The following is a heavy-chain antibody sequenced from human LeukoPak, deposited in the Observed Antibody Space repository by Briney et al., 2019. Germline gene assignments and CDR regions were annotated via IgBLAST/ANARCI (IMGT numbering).Heavy chain of an antibody. V-gene: IGHV3-74*03. CDR1: EFSLCDYW. J-gene: IGHJ6*02. Sequence: GGYLRLSHVVSEFSLCDYWMQCVSHAPGKGRVGVLRINSDGSSTTYADSAKGRFTIYRDNAKDTLYLQMKSLRVEDMAVYYCARLRYGPYGMDVWGQGTTVTVSS. CDR2: INSDGSST. D-gene: IGHD3-16*02. CDR3: ARLRYGPYGMDV.